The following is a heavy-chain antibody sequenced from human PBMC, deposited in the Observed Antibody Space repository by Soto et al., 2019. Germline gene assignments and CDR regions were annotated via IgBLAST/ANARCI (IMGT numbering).Heavy chain of an antibody. CDR3: ARENSGDYDYYYYYMDV. CDR1: GGSISSSSYY. V-gene: IGHV4-39*01. J-gene: IGHJ6*03. CDR2: IYYSGST. Sequence: SQTLSLTCTVSGGSISSSSYYWGWIRQPPGKGLEWIGSIYYSGSTYYNPSLKSRVTISVDTSKNQFSLKLSSVTAADTAVYYCARENSGDYDYYYYYMDVWGKGTTVTVSS. D-gene: IGHD4-17*01.